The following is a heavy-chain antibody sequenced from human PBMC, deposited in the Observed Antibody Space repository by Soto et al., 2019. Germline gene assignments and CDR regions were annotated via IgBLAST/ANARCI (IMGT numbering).Heavy chain of an antibody. V-gene: IGHV3-33*01. Sequence: GGSLRLSCAASGFTFSSYGMHWVRQAPGKGLEWVAVIWYDGSNKYYADSVKGRFTISRDNSKNTLYLQMNSLRAEDTAVYYCARDGVWYYDSSRYSYYFDYWGQGTLVTVS. J-gene: IGHJ4*02. CDR2: IWYDGSNK. CDR3: ARDGVWYYDSSRYSYYFDY. CDR1: GFTFSSYG. D-gene: IGHD3-22*01.